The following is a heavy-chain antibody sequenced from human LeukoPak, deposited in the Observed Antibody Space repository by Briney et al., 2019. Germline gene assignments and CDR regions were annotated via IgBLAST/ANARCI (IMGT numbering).Heavy chain of an antibody. CDR1: GGSFSGYY. D-gene: IGHD5-12*01. CDR2: INHSGST. J-gene: IGHJ4*02. CDR3: ARAGAKWLRSPFDY. V-gene: IGHV4-34*01. Sequence: PPETLSLTCAVYGGSFSGYYWSWIRQPPGKGLEWIGEINHSGSTNYNPSLKSRVTISVDTSKNQFSLKLSSVTAADTAVYYCARAGAKWLRSPFDYWGQGTLVTVSS.